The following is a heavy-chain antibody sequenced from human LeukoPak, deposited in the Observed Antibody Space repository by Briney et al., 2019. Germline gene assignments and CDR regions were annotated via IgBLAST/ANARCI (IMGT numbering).Heavy chain of an antibody. V-gene: IGHV3-48*04. CDR3: ARYFDILTGYYTNDY. J-gene: IGHJ4*02. Sequence: GGSLRLSCAASGVSFSDYSMTWVRQAPGKGLEWVSSISSSGDTIFYADSVKGRFTISRDNAKNSLYLQMNSLRAEDTAVYYCARYFDILTGYYTNDYWGQGTLVTVSS. D-gene: IGHD3-9*01. CDR2: ISSSGDTI. CDR1: GVSFSDYS.